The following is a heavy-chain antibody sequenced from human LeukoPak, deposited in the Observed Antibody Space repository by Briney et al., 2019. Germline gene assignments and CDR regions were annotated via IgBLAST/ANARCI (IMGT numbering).Heavy chain of an antibody. J-gene: IGHJ6*02. CDR1: GFTFSSYA. CDR3: ARARGLNPRDYYYYYGMDV. Sequence: PGGSLRLSCAASGFTFSSYAMSWVRQAPGKGLEWVSAISGSGGSTYYADSVKGRFTISRDNSKNTLYLQMNSLRAEDTAVYYCARARGLNPRDYYYYYGMDVWGQGTTVTVSS. D-gene: IGHD5/OR15-5a*01. CDR2: ISGSGGST. V-gene: IGHV3-23*01.